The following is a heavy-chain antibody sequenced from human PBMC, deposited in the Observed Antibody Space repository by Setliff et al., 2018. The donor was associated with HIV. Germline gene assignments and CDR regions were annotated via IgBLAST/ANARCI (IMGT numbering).Heavy chain of an antibody. CDR3: ARESRDIVATSPLDY. D-gene: IGHD5-12*01. V-gene: IGHV1-46*01. CDR2: INPSGGST. Sequence: ASVKVSCKASGYTFTSYYMHWVRQAPGQGLEWMGIINPSGGSTSYAQKFQGRVTITADKSTSTAYMELSRLISDDTAVYYCARESRDIVATSPLDYWGQGTLVTVSS. CDR1: GYTFTSYY. J-gene: IGHJ4*02.